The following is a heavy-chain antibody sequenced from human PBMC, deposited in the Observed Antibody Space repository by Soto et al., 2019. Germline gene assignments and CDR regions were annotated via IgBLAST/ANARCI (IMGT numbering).Heavy chain of an antibody. V-gene: IGHV4-59*01. CDR2: IYYSGST. CDR1: GGAISSYY. CDR3: ATGNSGSYLYYFEY. J-gene: IGHJ4*02. D-gene: IGHD1-26*01. Sequence: QVQLQESGPGLVKPSETLSLTCTVSGGAISSYYWSWIRQPPGKGLEWIGYIYYSGSTNYNPSLKNRVTMSVDTSKNQFSLRLSSVTAADTAVYYCATGNSGSYLYYFEYWGQGTLVTVSS.